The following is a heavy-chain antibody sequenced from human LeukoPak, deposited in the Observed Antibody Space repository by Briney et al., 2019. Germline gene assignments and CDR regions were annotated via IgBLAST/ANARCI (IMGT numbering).Heavy chain of an antibody. CDR3: AKRNAGYYDSSGYRYDY. CDR2: ISGSGGST. J-gene: IGHJ4*02. CDR1: GFTFSSYA. D-gene: IGHD3-22*01. Sequence: GGSLRLSCAASGFTFSSYAMSWVRQAPGKGLEWVSAISGSGGSTYYADSVKGRFTISRDNSKNTLYLQMNSLRAEDTAVYYCAKRNAGYYDSSGYRYDYWGQGTLVTVSS. V-gene: IGHV3-23*01.